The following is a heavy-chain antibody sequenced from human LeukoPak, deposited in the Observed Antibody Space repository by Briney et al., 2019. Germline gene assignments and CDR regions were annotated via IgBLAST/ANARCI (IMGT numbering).Heavy chain of an antibody. V-gene: IGHV3-7*01. CDR2: IKQDGGER. D-gene: IGHD6-19*01. CDR3: ARDSVGSSVY. Sequence: GGSLRLSCAASEFTFSSYAMSWVRQAPGKGLEWVANIKQDGGERYYVDSVRGRFTISRDNAKNSLYLQMNSLRAEDTAVYYCARDSVGSSVYWGQGTLVTVSS. J-gene: IGHJ4*02. CDR1: EFTFSSYA.